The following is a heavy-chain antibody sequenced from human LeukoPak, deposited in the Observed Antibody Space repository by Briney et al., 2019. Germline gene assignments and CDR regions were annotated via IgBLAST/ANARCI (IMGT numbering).Heavy chain of an antibody. CDR3: AKLSSALD. CDR1: GFTFSSYA. Sequence: SGGSLRLSCAASGFTFSSYAMSWVCQAPGKGLDWVPTLSGSGGNTYYADSVKGRFTISRDNSKNTLYLQMNSLRAEDTAVYYCAKLSSALDWGQGTLVTVSS. V-gene: IGHV3-23*01. J-gene: IGHJ4*02. CDR2: LSGSGGNT. D-gene: IGHD6-19*01.